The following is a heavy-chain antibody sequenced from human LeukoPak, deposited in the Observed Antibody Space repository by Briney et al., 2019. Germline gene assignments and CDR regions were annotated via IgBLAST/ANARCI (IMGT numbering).Heavy chain of an antibody. CDR3: ARGGCSSTSCYPRFNWFDP. V-gene: IGHV4-31*03. CDR1: GGSISSGGYY. Sequence: SETLSLTCTVSGGSISSGGYYWSWLRQHPGKGLEWIGYIYYSGSTYYNPSLKSRVTISVDTSKNQFSLKLSSVTAADTAVYYCARGGCSSTSCYPRFNWFDPWGQGTLVTVSS. D-gene: IGHD2-2*01. J-gene: IGHJ5*02. CDR2: IYYSGST.